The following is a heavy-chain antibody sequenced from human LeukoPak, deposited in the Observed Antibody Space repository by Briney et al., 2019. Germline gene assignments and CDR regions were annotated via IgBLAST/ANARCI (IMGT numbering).Heavy chain of an antibody. CDR2: VYYNGST. CDR1: GGSISRRY. V-gene: IGHV4-59*11. Sequence: SETLSLTCTISGGSISRRYWTWIRQPPGKGLEWIGYVYYNGSTNYNPSLKSRVTISGDTSKNQLSLKLSSVTAADTAVYYCARSGYYTINWFDPWGQGTLVTVSS. D-gene: IGHD3-3*01. J-gene: IGHJ5*02. CDR3: ARSGYYTINWFDP.